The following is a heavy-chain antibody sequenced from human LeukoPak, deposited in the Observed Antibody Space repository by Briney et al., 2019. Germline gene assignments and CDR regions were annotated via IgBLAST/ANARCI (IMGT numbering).Heavy chain of an antibody. CDR3: AKDLDVATTPYYFDY. D-gene: IGHD5-12*01. Sequence: PGGSLRLSCAASGFTFSSYAMSWVRQAPGKGLEWVSAISGSGGSTYYADPVKGRFTISRDNSKNTLYPQMNSLRAEDTAVYYCAKDLDVATTPYYFDYWGQGTLVTVSS. V-gene: IGHV3-23*01. J-gene: IGHJ4*02. CDR2: ISGSGGST. CDR1: GFTFSSYA.